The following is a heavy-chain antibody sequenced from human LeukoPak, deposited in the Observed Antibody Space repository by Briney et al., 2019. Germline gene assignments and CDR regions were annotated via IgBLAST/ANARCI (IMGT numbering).Heavy chain of an antibody. CDR1: GGSISSSSYY. CDR3: ARLGYCSSTSCRNWFDP. Sequence: SETLSLTCTVSGGSISSSSYYWGWIRQPPGKGLEWIGSIYYSGSTYYNPSLKSRVTISVDTSKNQFSLKLSSVTAADTAVYYCARLGYCSSTSCRNWFDPWGQGTLVTVSS. V-gene: IGHV4-39*01. CDR2: IYYSGST. J-gene: IGHJ5*02. D-gene: IGHD2-2*01.